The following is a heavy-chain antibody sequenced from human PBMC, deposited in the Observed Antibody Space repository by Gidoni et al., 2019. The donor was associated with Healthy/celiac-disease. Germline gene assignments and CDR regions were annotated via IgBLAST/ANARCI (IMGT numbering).Heavy chain of an antibody. V-gene: IGHV4-34*01. CDR2: INHSGST. J-gene: IGHJ6*03. CDR3: ARALAARPRYYYYYMDV. Sequence: QVQLQQWGAGLLKPSETLSLTCAVYGGSFSGYYWSWIRQPPGKGLEWIGEINHSGSTNYNPSLKSRVTISVDTSKNQFSLKLSSVTAADTAVYYCARALAARPRYYYYYMDVWGKGTTVTVSS. D-gene: IGHD6-6*01. CDR1: GGSFSGYY.